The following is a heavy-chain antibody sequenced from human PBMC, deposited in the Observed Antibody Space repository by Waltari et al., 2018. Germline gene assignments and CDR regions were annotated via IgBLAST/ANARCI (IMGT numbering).Heavy chain of an antibody. Sequence: EVQLVESGGGLVQPGGSLRLSCAASGFTFSSYWMSWVRQAPGRGLEWVANIKQDGSWKYYVDSVKGRFTIARDNAKNSLYLQMNSLRAEDTAVYYCARETLYCGGDCPMGPFDYWGQGTLVTVSS. CDR2: IKQDGSWK. D-gene: IGHD2-21*01. CDR3: ARETLYCGGDCPMGPFDY. V-gene: IGHV3-7*01. J-gene: IGHJ4*02. CDR1: GFTFSSYW.